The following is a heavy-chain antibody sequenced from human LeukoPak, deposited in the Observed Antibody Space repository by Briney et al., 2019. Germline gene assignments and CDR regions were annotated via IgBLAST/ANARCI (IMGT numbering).Heavy chain of an antibody. J-gene: IGHJ4*02. V-gene: IGHV4-39*01. Sequence: SETLSLTCTASGGSISSTSYYWGWIRQPPGKGLEWIGSIYYSGSTYYNPSLKSRVTISVDTSKNQFSLKLSSVTAADTAVYYCARPEYSSSSASFDYWGQGTLVTGTS. CDR2: IYYSGST. CDR1: GGSISSTSYY. CDR3: ARPEYSSSSASFDY. D-gene: IGHD6-6*01.